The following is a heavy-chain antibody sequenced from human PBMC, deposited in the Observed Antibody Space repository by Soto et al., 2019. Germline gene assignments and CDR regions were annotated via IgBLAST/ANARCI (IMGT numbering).Heavy chain of an antibody. CDR2: TYYSSKWFT. CDR1: GDSVSSNSAA. Sequence: SQTLSLTCAISGDSVSSNSAAWNWIRQSPSRGLEWLGRTYYSSKWFTGYAVSVQSRIRINADTSKNQFSLQLNSVTPEDKAVYYCEQDRCSGYSRPFDYWRQGTLVTVSS. V-gene: IGHV6-1*01. CDR3: EQDRCSGYSRPFDY. D-gene: IGHD3-22*01. J-gene: IGHJ4*02.